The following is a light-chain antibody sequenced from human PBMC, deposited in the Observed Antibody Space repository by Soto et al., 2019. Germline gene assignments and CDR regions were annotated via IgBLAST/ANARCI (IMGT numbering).Light chain of an antibody. CDR1: SSDVGSYNL. Sequence: QSALTQPASVSGSPGQSITISCTRTSSDVGSYNLVSWYQQHPGKAPKLMIYEDSKRPSGVSNRFSGSKSGNTASLTISGLQAEDEADYYCCSYAGSYTLVFGGGTKLTVL. CDR2: EDS. V-gene: IGLV2-23*01. CDR3: CSYAGSYTLV. J-gene: IGLJ3*02.